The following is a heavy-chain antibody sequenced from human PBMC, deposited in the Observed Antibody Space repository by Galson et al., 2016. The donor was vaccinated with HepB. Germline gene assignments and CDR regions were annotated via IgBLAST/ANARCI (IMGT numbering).Heavy chain of an antibody. CDR3: AVGYCRDGSCYGSDRVYYYGMDV. Sequence: SVKVSCKASGDSFSNYAISWVRQAPGQGLEWMGGIIPIFGTTNHAQKLQGRVTVAADESTNTAYMELSSLRSEDTAVYYCAVGYCRDGSCYGSDRVYYYGMDVWGQGTTVTVSS. D-gene: IGHD2-15*01. V-gene: IGHV1-69*13. J-gene: IGHJ6*02. CDR1: GDSFSNYA. CDR2: IIPIFGTT.